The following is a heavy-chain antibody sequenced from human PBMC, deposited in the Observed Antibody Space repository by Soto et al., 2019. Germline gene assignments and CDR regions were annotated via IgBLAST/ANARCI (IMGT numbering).Heavy chain of an antibody. Sequence: EVQLVESGGGLVQPGGSLRLSCAGSGFTFSNYWVHWVRQAPGKGLVGVSVIKSDGSSTSYADSVKGRFTICRYNDKNTVNLTMNSLRVEVTAVHYCTTLGGPPPGASAYWGQGTLVTVSS. CDR2: IKSDGSST. J-gene: IGHJ4*02. CDR1: GFTFSNYW. D-gene: IGHD1-26*01. V-gene: IGHV3-74*01. CDR3: TTLGGPPPGASAY.